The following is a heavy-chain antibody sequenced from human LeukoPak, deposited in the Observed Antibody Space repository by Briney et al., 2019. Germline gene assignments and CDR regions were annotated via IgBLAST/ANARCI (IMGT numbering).Heavy chain of an antibody. J-gene: IGHJ4*02. CDR1: GFTFSSFN. CDR2: LKSDGSTA. CDR3: ARGIYGDPVAFNS. D-gene: IGHD4-17*01. Sequence: GGTLRLSCAASGFTFSSFNMHWVRQAPGKGLVWVSRLKSDGSTAMYADSVQGRFTISRDNARNTVHLLMSSLTVEDTGVYYCARGIYGDPVAFNSWGQGALVTVSS. V-gene: IGHV3-74*03.